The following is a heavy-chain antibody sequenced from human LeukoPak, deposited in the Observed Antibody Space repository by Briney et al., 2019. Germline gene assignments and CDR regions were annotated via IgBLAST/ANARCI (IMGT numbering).Heavy chain of an antibody. CDR2: ISSSGSTI. CDR1: GFTFDDYG. CDR3: ARGVVVVTAHDAFDI. J-gene: IGHJ3*02. D-gene: IGHD2-21*02. Sequence: GGSLRLSCAASGFTFDDYGMSWVRQAPGKGLEWVSYISSSGSTIYYADSVKGRFTISRDNAKNSLYLQMNSLRAEDTAVYYCARGVVVVTAHDAFDIWGQGTMVTVSS. V-gene: IGHV3-11*01.